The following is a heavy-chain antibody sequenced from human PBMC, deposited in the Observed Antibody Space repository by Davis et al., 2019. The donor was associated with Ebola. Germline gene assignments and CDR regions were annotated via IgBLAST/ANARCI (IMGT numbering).Heavy chain of an antibody. CDR2: INPSGGTT. D-gene: IGHD2-8*02. CDR3: ARDPGPIVVVVYANYGMDV. V-gene: IGHV1-46*01. CDR1: GYTFTSYY. Sequence: ASVKVSCKASGYTFTSYYMHWVRQAPGQGLEWMGIINPSGGTTRYAPKFQGRVTMTRDTSTSTVYMELSSLRSEDTAVYYWARDPGPIVVVVYANYGMDVWGQGTTVTVSS. J-gene: IGHJ6*02.